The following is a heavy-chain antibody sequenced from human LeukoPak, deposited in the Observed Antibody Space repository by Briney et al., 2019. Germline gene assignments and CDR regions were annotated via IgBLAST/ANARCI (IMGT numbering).Heavy chain of an antibody. J-gene: IGHJ4*02. CDR3: AKSVFGSYLGY. D-gene: IGHD3-10*01. V-gene: IGHV3-23*01. Sequence: PSETLSLTCTVSGGSLSSYYWSWVRQAPGKGLEWVSAITGSGGSTYYADSVKGRFTISRDNSKNTLYLQMNSLRAEDPAVYYCAKSVFGSYLGYWGQGTLVTVSS. CDR2: ITGSGGST. CDR1: GGSLSSYY.